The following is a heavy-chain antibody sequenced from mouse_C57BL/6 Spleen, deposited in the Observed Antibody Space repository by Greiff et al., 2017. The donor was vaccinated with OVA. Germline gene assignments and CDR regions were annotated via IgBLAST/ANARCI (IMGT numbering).Heavy chain of an antibody. CDR3: AREITTVVPYYFDY. V-gene: IGHV1-20*01. D-gene: IGHD1-1*01. CDR2: INPYNGDT. Sequence: VQLQQSGPELVKPGDSVKISCKASGYSFTGYFMNWVMQSHGKSLEWIGRINPYNGDTFYNQKFKGKATLTVDKSSSTAHMELRSLTSEDTAVYYCAREITTVVPYYFDYWGQGTTLTVSS. CDR1: GYSFTGYF. J-gene: IGHJ2*01.